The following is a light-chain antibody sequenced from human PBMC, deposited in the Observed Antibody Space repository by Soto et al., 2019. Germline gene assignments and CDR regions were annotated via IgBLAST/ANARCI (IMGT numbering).Light chain of an antibody. V-gene: IGKV3-15*01. J-gene: IGKJ1*01. CDR3: QDYHNWPPWT. Sequence: EIVMTQSPATLSVSPGERATLSCRASQSVSSNLAWYQQKPGQAPRLLIYGASTRATGIPARFSGSGSGTQFTLTISSLQSEDFAVYYCQDYHNWPPWTFGQGTKVQI. CDR2: GAS. CDR1: QSVSSN.